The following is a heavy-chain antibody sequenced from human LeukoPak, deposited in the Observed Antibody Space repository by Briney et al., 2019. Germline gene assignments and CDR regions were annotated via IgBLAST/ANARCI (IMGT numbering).Heavy chain of an antibody. CDR1: GGSNSCYY. J-gene: IGHJ6*02. D-gene: IGHD3-10*01. V-gene: IGHV4-59*01. Sequence: PETLSLTRTVSGGSNSCYYWSWIRHPLGKGLVWIGDIYFSGVTNYNPSLKSRLTVSVDPSRNKFSLSLDYVTAADTAVYYCARDRGQLGRPYYYGMDVWGQGTTGTVSS. CDR3: ARDRGQLGRPYYYGMDV. CDR2: IYFSGVT.